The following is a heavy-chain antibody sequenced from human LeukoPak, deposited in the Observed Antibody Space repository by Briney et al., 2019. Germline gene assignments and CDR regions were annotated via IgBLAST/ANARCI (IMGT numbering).Heavy chain of an antibody. Sequence: GGSLRLSCAASGFIFSDYYMSWIRQAPGKGLEWVSSVTSGGTTYYADSVRGRFTISRDNSKNTLFLQMNGLRVEDTAVYYCANTRPGSYSDYWGQGTLVTVSS. D-gene: IGHD1-26*01. CDR3: ANTRPGSYSDY. V-gene: IGHV3-23*01. J-gene: IGHJ4*02. CDR1: GFIFSDYY. CDR2: VTSGGTT.